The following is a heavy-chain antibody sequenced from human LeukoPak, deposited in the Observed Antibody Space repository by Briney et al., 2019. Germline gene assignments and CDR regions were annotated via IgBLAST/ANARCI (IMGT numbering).Heavy chain of an antibody. D-gene: IGHD2-2*01. Sequence: SETLSLTCTVSGGSISSYYWSWVRQPAGEGLEWIGRIYTSGSTNYNPSLKSRVTMSVDTSKNQFSLKLSSVTAADAAVYYCARRERETSCYDYWGQGTLVTVSS. CDR2: IYTSGST. V-gene: IGHV4-4*07. J-gene: IGHJ4*02. CDR1: GGSISSYY. CDR3: ARRERETSCYDY.